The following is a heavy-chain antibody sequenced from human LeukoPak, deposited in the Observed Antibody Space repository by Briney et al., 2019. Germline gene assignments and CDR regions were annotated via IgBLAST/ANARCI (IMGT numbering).Heavy chain of an antibody. V-gene: IGHV4-34*01. Sequence: PSETLSLTCAVYGGSFSGYYWSWIRQPPGKGLEWIGSIYYSGSTYYNPSLKSRVTISVDTSKNQFSLKLSSVTAADTAVYYCAHIAVAGISVDIWGQGTMVTVSS. CDR3: AHIAVAGISVDI. J-gene: IGHJ3*02. CDR2: IYYSGST. CDR1: GGSFSGYY. D-gene: IGHD6-19*01.